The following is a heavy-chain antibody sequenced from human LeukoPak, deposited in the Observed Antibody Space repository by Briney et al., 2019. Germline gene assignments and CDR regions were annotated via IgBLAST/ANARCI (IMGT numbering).Heavy chain of an antibody. CDR3: ARVGGYCSSTSCYRRNIWNYVPFDY. Sequence: KPSETLSLTCAVYGGSFSGYYWSWIRQPPGKGLEWIGEINHSGSTNYNPSLKSRVTISVDTSKNQFSLKLSSVTAADTAVYYCARVGGYCSSTSCYRRNIWNYVPFDYWGQGTLVSVSS. V-gene: IGHV4-34*01. J-gene: IGHJ4*02. CDR2: INHSGST. D-gene: IGHD2-2*01. CDR1: GGSFSGYY.